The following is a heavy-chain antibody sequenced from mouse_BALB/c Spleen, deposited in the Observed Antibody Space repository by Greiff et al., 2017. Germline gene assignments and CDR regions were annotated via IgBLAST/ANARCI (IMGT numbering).Heavy chain of an antibody. CDR2: IDPYNGGT. CDR3: AVWGNYGFDY. D-gene: IGHD2-1*01. Sequence: LQESGPELGKPGASVKISCKASGYSFTGYNMYWVKQSHRKSLEWIGYIDPYNGGTSYNQKSKGKATLTVDKSSSTAYMHLNSLTSEDSAIYYCAVWGNYGFDYWGQGTTLTVSS. CDR1: GYSFTGYN. J-gene: IGHJ2*01. V-gene: IGHV1S135*01.